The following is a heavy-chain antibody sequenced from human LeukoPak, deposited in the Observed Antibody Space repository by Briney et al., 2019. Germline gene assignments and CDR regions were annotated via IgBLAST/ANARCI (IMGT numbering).Heavy chain of an antibody. V-gene: IGHV3-53*01. CDR2: IYSGGST. CDR3: ARDIVVVPAVPRGSYYYYGMDV. CDR1: GFTFSSYA. J-gene: IGHJ6*02. Sequence: GGSLRLSCAASGFTFSSYAMSWVRQAPGKGLEWVSVIYSGGSTYYADSVKGRFTISRDNSKNTLYLQMNSLRAEDTAVYYCARDIVVVPAVPRGSYYYYGMDVWGQGTTVTVSS. D-gene: IGHD2-2*01.